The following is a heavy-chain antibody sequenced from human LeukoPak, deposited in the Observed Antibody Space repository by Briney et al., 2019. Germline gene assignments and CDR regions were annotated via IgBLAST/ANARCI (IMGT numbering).Heavy chain of an antibody. Sequence: SGTLSLTCAVSGVSMRSNWWSWVRQSPGKGLEWIGEIYHSGSTNYNPSLKSRVTISLDKSRNQFSLNLNSVSAADTAVYYCARSYFGSGTFNGFDYWGQGTLVTVSS. J-gene: IGHJ4*02. V-gene: IGHV4-4*02. CDR2: IYHSGST. D-gene: IGHD3-10*01. CDR3: ARSYFGSGTFNGFDY. CDR1: GVSMRSNW.